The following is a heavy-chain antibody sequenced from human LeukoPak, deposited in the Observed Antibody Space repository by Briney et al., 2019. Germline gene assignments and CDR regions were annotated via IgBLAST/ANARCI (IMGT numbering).Heavy chain of an antibody. V-gene: IGHV3-11*04. CDR1: GFTFSDYY. CDR3: ARGRYYYGSGRNHNWFDP. Sequence: GGSLRLSCAASGFTFSDYYMSWIRQAPGKGLEWVSYISSSGSTIYYADSVKGRFTISRDNAKNSLYLQMNSLRAEDTAVYYCARGRYYYGSGRNHNWFDPWGQGTLVTVSS. D-gene: IGHD3-10*01. CDR2: ISSSGSTI. J-gene: IGHJ5*02.